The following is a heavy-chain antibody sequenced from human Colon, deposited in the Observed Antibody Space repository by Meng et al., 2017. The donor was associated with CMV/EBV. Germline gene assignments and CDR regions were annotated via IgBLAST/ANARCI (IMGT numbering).Heavy chain of an antibody. J-gene: IGHJ4*02. D-gene: IGHD6-6*01. CDR3: AREGGGTIAPRDLDY. CDR1: GDSIRSHY. CDR2: IYYSGSA. Sequence: SETLSLTCTVSGDSIRSHYWSWIRQPPGKGLEWMGYIYYSGSATYSPSLRSRITISVDTSKNQFSLNLRSVTAADTAVYYCAREGGGTIAPRDLDYWGQGTLVTVSS. V-gene: IGHV4-59*11.